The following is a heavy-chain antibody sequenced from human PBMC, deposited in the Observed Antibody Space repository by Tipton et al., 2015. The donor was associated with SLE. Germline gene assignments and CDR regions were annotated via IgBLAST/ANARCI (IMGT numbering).Heavy chain of an antibody. D-gene: IGHD6-25*01. CDR3: ARAPAGLYYFDY. V-gene: IGHV4-31*03. CDR1: GGSISSGGYY. CDR2: IYYSGST. Sequence: TLSLTCTVSGGSISSGGYYWSWIRQHPGKGLEWIGYIYYSGSTYYNPSLKSRVTIPVDTSKNQFSLKLSSVTAADTAVYYCARAPAGLYYFDYWGQGTLVTVSS. J-gene: IGHJ4*02.